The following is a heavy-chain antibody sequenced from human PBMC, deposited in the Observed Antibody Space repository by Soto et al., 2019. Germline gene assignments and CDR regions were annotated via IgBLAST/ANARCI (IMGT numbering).Heavy chain of an antibody. J-gene: IGHJ5*02. Sequence: QVHLEESGPGLVRPSGTLSLTCNVSGVPISSYDWWTWVRQTPGKGMEWIGEIYHNGRTNYKPSLKSRVSLSVDKSKNQFSLNPQSLTAADTAVYYCARGTLIGSSTRNWFDPWGQGTQVTVSS. CDR3: ARGTLIGSSTRNWFDP. CDR2: IYHNGRT. V-gene: IGHV4-4*02. D-gene: IGHD3-10*01. CDR1: GVPISSYDW.